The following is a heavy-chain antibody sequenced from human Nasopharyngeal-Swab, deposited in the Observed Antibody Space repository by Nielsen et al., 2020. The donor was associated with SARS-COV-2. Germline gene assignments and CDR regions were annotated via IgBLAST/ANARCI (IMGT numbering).Heavy chain of an antibody. J-gene: IGHJ6*02. CDR1: GYTFTGYY. D-gene: IGHD6-13*01. CDR2: INPNSGGT. Sequence: ASVKVSCKASGYTFTGYYMHWVRQAPAQGLEWMGWINPNSGGTNYAQKFQGRVTMTRDTSISTAYMELSRLRSDDTAVYYCARDGVVAAAYYYYYGMDVWGQGTTVTVSS. V-gene: IGHV1-2*02. CDR3: ARDGVVAAAYYYYYGMDV.